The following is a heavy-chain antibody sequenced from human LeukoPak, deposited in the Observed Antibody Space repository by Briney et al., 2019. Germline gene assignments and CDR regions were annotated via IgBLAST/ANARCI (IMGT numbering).Heavy chain of an antibody. CDR2: IWYDGSNK. Sequence: PGRSLRLSCAASGFTFSSYGMHWVRQAPGKGLEWVAVIWYDGSNKYYADSVKGRFTISRDNSKNTLYLQMNSLRAEDTAVYYCARMDTSWYYFEYWGQGTLVTVSS. D-gene: IGHD2-2*01. V-gene: IGHV3-33*01. CDR3: ARMDTSWYYFEY. CDR1: GFTFSSYG. J-gene: IGHJ4*02.